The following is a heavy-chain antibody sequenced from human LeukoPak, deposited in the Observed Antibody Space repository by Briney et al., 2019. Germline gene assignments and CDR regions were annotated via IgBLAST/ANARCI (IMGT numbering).Heavy chain of an antibody. J-gene: IGHJ6*02. Sequence: GGSLRLSCAASGFTFSSYAMSWVRQAPGKGLEWVSAISGSGGSTYYADSVKGRFTISRDNSKNALYLQMNSLRAEDTAVYYCAKMKGDSHGYYYYGMDVWGQGTTVTVSS. CDR3: AKMKGDSHGYYYYGMDV. CDR2: ISGSGGST. CDR1: GFTFSSYA. D-gene: IGHD5-18*01. V-gene: IGHV3-23*01.